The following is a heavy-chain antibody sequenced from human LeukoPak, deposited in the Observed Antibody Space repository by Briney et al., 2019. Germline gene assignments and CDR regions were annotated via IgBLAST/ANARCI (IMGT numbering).Heavy chain of an antibody. CDR3: ASDVAREFDC. CDR1: GYIFISYY. Sequence: ASVKVSCKASGYIFISYYIHWERQAPGQGLEWLGVINPSDGSRDYAQKFQGRVTMTRDTSATTVYLELSGLRSEDTAVYYCASDVAREFDCWGQGTLVTVSS. D-gene: IGHD5-24*01. J-gene: IGHJ4*02. V-gene: IGHV1-46*01. CDR2: INPSDGSR.